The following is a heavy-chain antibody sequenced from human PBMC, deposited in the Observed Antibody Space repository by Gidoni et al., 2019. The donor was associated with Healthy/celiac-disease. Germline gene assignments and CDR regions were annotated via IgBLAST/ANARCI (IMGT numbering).Heavy chain of an antibody. J-gene: IGHJ4*02. V-gene: IGHV1-69*01. CDR3: ARDRSTVTRFDY. CDR2: IIPIFGTA. CDR1: GGTFSSYA. Sequence: QVQLVQSGAEVKKPGSSVKVSCQASGGTFSSYAISWVRQATGQGLEWMGGIIPIFGTANDAQKFQGRVTITADESTSTAYMELSSLRAEDTAVYYCARDRSTVTRFDYWGQGTLVTVSS. D-gene: IGHD4-17*01.